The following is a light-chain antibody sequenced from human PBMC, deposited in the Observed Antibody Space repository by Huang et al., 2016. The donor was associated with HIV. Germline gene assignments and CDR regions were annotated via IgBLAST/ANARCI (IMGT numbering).Light chain of an antibody. CDR3: QQYDTSPFT. Sequence: EIVLTQSPGTLSLSPGESATLSCRASQSISNSFLGWIRQRPGQPPRRLIYGGSNRATGIPDRFGGSGSGTDFTLTISRLEPEDFAVYYCQQYDTSPFTFGPGTKVDIK. V-gene: IGKV3-20*01. CDR2: GGS. J-gene: IGKJ3*01. CDR1: QSISNSF.